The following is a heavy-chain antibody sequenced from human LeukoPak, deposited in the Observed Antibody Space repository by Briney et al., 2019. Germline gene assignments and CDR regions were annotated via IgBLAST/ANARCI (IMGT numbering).Heavy chain of an antibody. CDR2: ISAYNGNT. CDR3: ARDRASIVGATTLGY. J-gene: IGHJ4*02. V-gene: IGHV1-18*01. Sequence: GASVKVSCKASGYTFTIYGISWVRQAPGQGLEWMGWISAYNGNTNYAQKLQGRVTMTTDTSTSTAYMELRSLRSDDTAVYYCARDRASIVGATTLGYWGQGTLVTVSS. D-gene: IGHD1-26*01. CDR1: GYTFTIYG.